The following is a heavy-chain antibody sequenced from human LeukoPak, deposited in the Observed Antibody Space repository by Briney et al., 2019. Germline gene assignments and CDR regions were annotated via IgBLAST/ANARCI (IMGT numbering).Heavy chain of an antibody. V-gene: IGHV4-39*07. CDR1: GGPISSSSYY. D-gene: IGHD3-16*01. CDR2: IRYSGTT. CDR3: ARAYGGASIDY. J-gene: IGHJ4*02. Sequence: PSETLSLTCSVSGGPISSSSYYWGWIRQSPGKGLEWIGSIRYSGTTYYNPSLKSRVTISLDTSKSQFSLNLFSVTAADTAVYYCARAYGGASIDYWGRGTLVTVSS.